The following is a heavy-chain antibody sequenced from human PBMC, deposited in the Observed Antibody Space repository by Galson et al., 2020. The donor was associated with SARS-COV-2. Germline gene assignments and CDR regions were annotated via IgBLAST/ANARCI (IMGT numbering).Heavy chain of an antibody. CDR1: GGSISSSSYY. J-gene: IGHJ6*02. CDR2: IYYSGST. CDR3: DIVVVRGMDV. D-gene: IGHD2-2*01. V-gene: IGHV4-39*01. Sequence: SETLSLTCTVSGGSISSSSYYWGWIRQPPGKGLEWIGSIYYSGSTYYNPSLKSRVTISVDTSKNQFSLKLSSVTAADTAVYYCDIVVVRGMDVWGQGTTVTVSS.